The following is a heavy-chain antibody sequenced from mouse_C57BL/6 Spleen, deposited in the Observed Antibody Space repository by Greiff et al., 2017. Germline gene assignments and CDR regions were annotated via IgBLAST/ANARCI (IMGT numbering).Heavy chain of an antibody. J-gene: IGHJ1*03. CDR2: IDPSDSYT. V-gene: IGHV1-50*01. CDR1: GYTFTSYW. Sequence: QVQLQQPGAELVKPGASVKLSCKASGYTFTSYWMQWVKQRPGQGLEWIGEIDPSDSYTNYNQKFKGKATLTVDTSSSTAYMQLSSLTSEDSAVYYCTRPSYWYFDVWGTGTTVTVSS. CDR3: TRPSYWYFDV.